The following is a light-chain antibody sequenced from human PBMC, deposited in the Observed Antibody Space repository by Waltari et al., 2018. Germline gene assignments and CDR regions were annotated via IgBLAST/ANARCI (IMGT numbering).Light chain of an antibody. CDR1: SSYIGVYNY. CDR3: SSYTASSTWV. CDR2: EVP. V-gene: IGLV2-14*01. J-gene: IGLJ3*02. Sequence: QSALTQPASVSGSPGQSISISCTGTSSYIGVYNYVSWFQQYPGKAPKLMIYEVPNRPSGVSDRFSGSKSDNTASLTISGLQAEDEADYYCSSYTASSTWVFGGGTKLSVL.